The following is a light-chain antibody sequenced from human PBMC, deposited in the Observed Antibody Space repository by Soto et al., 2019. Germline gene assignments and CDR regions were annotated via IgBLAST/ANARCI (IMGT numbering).Light chain of an antibody. CDR2: GAA. CDR1: QSVFSS. V-gene: IGKV3-15*01. Sequence: EIVMTQSLATLSVSPGERATLSCRASQSVFSSLAWYQQKPGQAPRLLIYGAATRATGIPARFSGSGSGTEFTLTISSLQSEDFAVYYCQQYHNWRAFGQGTKVDIK. CDR3: QQYHNWRA. J-gene: IGKJ1*01.